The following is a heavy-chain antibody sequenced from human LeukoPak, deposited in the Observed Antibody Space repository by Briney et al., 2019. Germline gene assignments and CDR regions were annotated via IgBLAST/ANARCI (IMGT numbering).Heavy chain of an antibody. CDR1: GFTFSSCA. Sequence: PGGSLRLSCAASGFTFSSCAMSWVRQARGKGLEWISTITASSVTTYYADSVKGRFTISRDNSKNTLFLQMNSLRAEDTAVYYCAKAPYDTSGFSSPNYFDYWGQGTLVTVSS. CDR3: AKAPYDTSGFSSPNYFDY. J-gene: IGHJ4*02. V-gene: IGHV3-23*01. CDR2: ITASSVTT. D-gene: IGHD3-22*01.